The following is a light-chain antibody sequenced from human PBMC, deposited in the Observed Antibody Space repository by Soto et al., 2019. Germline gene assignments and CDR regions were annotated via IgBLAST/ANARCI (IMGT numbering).Light chain of an antibody. J-gene: IGKJ5*01. CDR2: GAS. Sequence: EIVLTQSPGTLSLSPGKRATLSCRASQSVSSSYLAWYQQKPGQAPMLLIYGASGRATGIPDRFSGSGSGTDFTLTISRLEPEDFAVYFCQQYGSSPPVTFGQGTRLEIK. CDR1: QSVSSSY. V-gene: IGKV3-20*01. CDR3: QQYGSSPPVT.